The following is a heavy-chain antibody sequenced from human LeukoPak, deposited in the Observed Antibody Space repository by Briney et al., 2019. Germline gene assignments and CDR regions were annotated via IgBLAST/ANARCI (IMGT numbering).Heavy chain of an antibody. CDR2: IFTSGSP. V-gene: IGHV4-4*09. CDR1: GGSINSSY. CDR3: ARRRSGGRDFDY. J-gene: IGHJ4*02. D-gene: IGHD2-15*01. Sequence: SETLSLTCTVSGGSINSSYWSWIRQPPGKGLEWVGYIFTSGSPNYNPSLKSRVTISVDTSKNQFSLNLSSVTAADTAVYYCARRRSGGRDFDYWGRGTLVTVSS.